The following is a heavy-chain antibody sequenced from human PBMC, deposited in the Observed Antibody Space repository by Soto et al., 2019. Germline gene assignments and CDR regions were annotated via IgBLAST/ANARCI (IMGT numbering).Heavy chain of an antibody. D-gene: IGHD3-10*01. CDR2: IIPILGIA. V-gene: IGHV1-69*02. J-gene: IGHJ5*02. CDR3: ASQLGFGHNWFDP. Sequence: QVQLVQSGAEVNKPGSSVKVSCKASGGTFSSYTISWVRQAPGQGLEWMGRIIPILGIANYAQKFQGRVTITADKSTSTAYMELSSMRSEDTAVYYCASQLGFGHNWFDPCGQGTLVTVSS. CDR1: GGTFSSYT.